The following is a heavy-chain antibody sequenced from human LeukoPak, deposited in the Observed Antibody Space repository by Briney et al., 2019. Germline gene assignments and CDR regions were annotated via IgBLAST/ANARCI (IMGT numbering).Heavy chain of an antibody. CDR2: ISAYNGNT. V-gene: IGHV1-18*01. CDR1: GYTFTSYG. D-gene: IGHD1-20*01. J-gene: IGHJ3*02. Sequence: ASVKVSCKASGYTFTSYGISWVRQAPGQGLEWMGWISAYNGNTNYAQKLQGRVTMTTDTSTSTAYMELRSLRSDDTAVYYCATALDNWNLRRAFDIWGQGTMVTVSS. CDR3: ATALDNWNLRRAFDI.